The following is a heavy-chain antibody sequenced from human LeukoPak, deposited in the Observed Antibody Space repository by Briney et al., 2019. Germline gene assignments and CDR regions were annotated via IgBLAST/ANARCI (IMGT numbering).Heavy chain of an antibody. CDR1: GFTFSSYG. V-gene: IGHV3-33*01. CDR2: IWYDGSNK. Sequence: GGSLRLSCAASGFTFSSYGMHWVRQAPGKGLEWVAVIWYDGSNKYYADSVKGQFTISRDNSKNTLYLQMNSLRAEDTAVYYCARDRPYGQQLVLYYYYGMDVWGQGTTVTVSS. J-gene: IGHJ6*02. CDR3: ARDRPYGQQLVLYYYYGMDV. D-gene: IGHD6-13*01.